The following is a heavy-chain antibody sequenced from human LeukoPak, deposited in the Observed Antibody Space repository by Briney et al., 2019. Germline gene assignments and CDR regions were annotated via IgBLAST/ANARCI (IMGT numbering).Heavy chain of an antibody. CDR2: IYYSGST. J-gene: IGHJ3*02. CDR1: GGSISSSSYY. D-gene: IGHD2-2*01. CDR3: ARPVDCSSTTCNDAVHI. V-gene: IGHV4-39*01. Sequence: ASETLSLTCTVSGGSISSSSYYWGWIRQPPGKGLEWIGSIYYSGSTYYNPSLKSRVTISVDTSKNQFSLKLSSVTAADTAVYYCARPVDCSSTTCNDAVHIWGQGTMVTVSS.